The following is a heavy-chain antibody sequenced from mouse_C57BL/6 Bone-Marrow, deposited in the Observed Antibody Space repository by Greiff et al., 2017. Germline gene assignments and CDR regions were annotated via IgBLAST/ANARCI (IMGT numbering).Heavy chain of an antibody. CDR2: INPNNGGT. V-gene: IGHV1-26*01. CDR1: GYTFTDYY. D-gene: IGHD1-1*01. CDR3: ASSSIYYYGLYAMDY. Sequence: VQLQQSGPELVKPGASVKISCKASGYTFTDYYMNWVKQSHGKSLEWIGDINPNNGGTSYNQKFKGKATLTVDKSSSTAYMELRSLTSEDSAVYYCASSSIYYYGLYAMDYWGQGTSVTVSS. J-gene: IGHJ4*01.